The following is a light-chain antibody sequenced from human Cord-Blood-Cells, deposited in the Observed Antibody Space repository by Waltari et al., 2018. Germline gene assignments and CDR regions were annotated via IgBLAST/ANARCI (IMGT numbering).Light chain of an antibody. CDR1: RSDGGGSNY. V-gene: IGLV2-8*01. CDR2: EVS. J-gene: IGLJ2*01. Sequence: QSALTPPPSASGSPGPPVTISCTGTRSDGGGSNYVPWYQQHPGKAPKLMIYEVSKRPSGVPDRFSGSKSGNTASLTVSGLQAEDEADYYCSSYAGSNNLVFGGGTKLTVL. CDR3: SSYAGSNNLV.